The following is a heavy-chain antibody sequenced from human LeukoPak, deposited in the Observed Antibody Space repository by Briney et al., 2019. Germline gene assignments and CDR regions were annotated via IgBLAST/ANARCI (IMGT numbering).Heavy chain of an antibody. D-gene: IGHD2-15*01. CDR1: GFTVSSYG. Sequence: PGGSLRLSCAASGFTVSSYGMHWVRQAPGKGLEWVAFIRYDGSNKYYADSVKGRFTISRDNSKNTLYLQMNSLGAEDTAVYYCAKQIFAGLGYCSGGSCYSVLESDYWGQGTLVTVSS. J-gene: IGHJ4*02. CDR3: AKQIFAGLGYCSGGSCYSVLESDY. V-gene: IGHV3-30*02. CDR2: IRYDGSNK.